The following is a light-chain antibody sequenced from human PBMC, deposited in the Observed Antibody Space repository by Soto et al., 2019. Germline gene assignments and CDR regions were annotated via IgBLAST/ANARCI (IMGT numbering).Light chain of an antibody. CDR1: QSVSTN. CDR2: GAS. Sequence: EIVMTQSPATLSVSPGERATLSCRASQSVSTNLAWFQEKPGQTPRLLIYGASTRATGVPARFSGSGSGTEFTLTVSSLQSEDVATYYCQQYNHWPPYTFGKGTKLEIK. V-gene: IGKV3-15*01. J-gene: IGKJ2*01. CDR3: QQYNHWPPYT.